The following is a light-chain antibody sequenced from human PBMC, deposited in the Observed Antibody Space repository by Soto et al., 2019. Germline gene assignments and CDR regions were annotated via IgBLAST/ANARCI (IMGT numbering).Light chain of an antibody. CDR3: QQYGSTPQT. Sequence: EIVLTQSPGTLSLSPGERATLSCVASHSLSGSFLAWYRLKPGQAPRLLIYDASSRATGIPDRFSGSGSGTDFTLTISRVEPEDFAVYFCQQYGSTPQTFGLGTKVDIK. CDR2: DAS. CDR1: HSLSGSF. J-gene: IGKJ1*01. V-gene: IGKV3-20*01.